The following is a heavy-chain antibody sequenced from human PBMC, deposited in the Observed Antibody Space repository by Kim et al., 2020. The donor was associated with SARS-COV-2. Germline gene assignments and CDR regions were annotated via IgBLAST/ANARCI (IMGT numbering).Heavy chain of an antibody. CDR3: ARSYDYYDSSGYYGMDV. V-gene: IGHV4-4*02. Sequence: SETLSLTCAVSGGSISSSNWWSWVRQPPGKGLEWIGEIYHSGSTNYNPSLKSRVTISVDKSKNQFSLKLSSVTAADTAVYYCARSYDYYDSSGYYGMDVWGQGTTVTVSS. J-gene: IGHJ6*02. CDR1: GGSISSSNW. CDR2: IYHSGST. D-gene: IGHD3-22*01.